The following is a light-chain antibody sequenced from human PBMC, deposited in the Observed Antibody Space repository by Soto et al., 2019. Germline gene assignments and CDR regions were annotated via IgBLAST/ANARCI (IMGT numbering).Light chain of an antibody. CDR3: ASFTRSVTVV. V-gene: IGLV2-14*03. Sequence: QSALTQPASVSGSPGQSSTISCAGTSSDDGGYNYVSWYQQHPGKVPRLIISDVNKRPSGVSDRFSGSKSGNTASLTISGLQAEDEADYYCASFTRSVTVVFGGGTKVTVL. CDR1: SSDDGGYNY. CDR2: DVN. J-gene: IGLJ2*01.